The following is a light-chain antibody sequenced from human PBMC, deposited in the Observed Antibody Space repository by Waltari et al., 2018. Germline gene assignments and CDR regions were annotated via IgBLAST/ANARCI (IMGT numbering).Light chain of an antibody. V-gene: IGLV1-40*01. CDR1: SSNIGAGNH. Sequence: QSVLTQPPSVSGAPGQRVAISCTGSSSNIGAGNHVHWYQQLPGTTPKLLILGNSKRPTGVPDRLSGSKSGTSASLTITGLPAEDAADEYGHSCDSSLSASGVFGGGTKLTVL. J-gene: IGLJ3*02. CDR3: HSCDSSLSASGV. CDR2: GNS.